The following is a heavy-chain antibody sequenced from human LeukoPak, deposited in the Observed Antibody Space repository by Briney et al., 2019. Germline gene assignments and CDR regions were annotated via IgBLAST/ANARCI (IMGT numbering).Heavy chain of an antibody. D-gene: IGHD4-17*01. Sequence: PSQTLSPSCTVSGGSISSGSYYWSWIRQPAGKGLEWIGRIYTSGSTNYNPSLKSRVTISVDTSKNQFSLKLSSVTAADTAVYYCARDRTGDYSNSFDYWGQGTLVTVSS. J-gene: IGHJ4*02. CDR3: ARDRTGDYSNSFDY. V-gene: IGHV4-61*02. CDR2: IYTSGST. CDR1: GGSISSGSYY.